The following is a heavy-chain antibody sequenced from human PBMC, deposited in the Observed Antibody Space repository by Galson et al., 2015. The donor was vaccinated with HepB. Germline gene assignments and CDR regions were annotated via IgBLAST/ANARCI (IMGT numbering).Heavy chain of an antibody. Sequence: SLRLSCAASGFSFVTYAMSWVRQAPGKGLEWVSSISGAGHNTYYADAVRGRFTISRDNSKNTVYLQMISLRDVDTAMYYCAKDPDFDFYSEKSTTFDYWGRGTLVTVSS. CDR3: AKDPDFDFYSEKSTTFDY. D-gene: IGHD3-3*01. J-gene: IGHJ4*02. V-gene: IGHV3-23*01. CDR2: ISGAGHNT. CDR1: GFSFVTYA.